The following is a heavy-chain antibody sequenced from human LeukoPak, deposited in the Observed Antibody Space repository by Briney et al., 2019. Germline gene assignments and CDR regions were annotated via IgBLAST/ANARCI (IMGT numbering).Heavy chain of an antibody. CDR1: GGSISSGDYY. J-gene: IGHJ5*02. V-gene: IGHV4-30-4*08. Sequence: PSQTLSLTCTVSGGSISSGDYYWSWIRQPPGKGLEWIGYIYYSGSTYYNPSLKSRVTISVDTSKNQFSLKLSSVTAADTAVYYCARDRPSDFWSNWFDPWGQGTLVTASS. D-gene: IGHD3-3*01. CDR2: IYYSGST. CDR3: ARDRPSDFWSNWFDP.